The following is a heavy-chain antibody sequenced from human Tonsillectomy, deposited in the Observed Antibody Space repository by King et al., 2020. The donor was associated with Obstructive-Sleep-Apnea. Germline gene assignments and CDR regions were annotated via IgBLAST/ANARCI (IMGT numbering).Heavy chain of an antibody. V-gene: IGHV1-69*10. J-gene: IGHJ6*02. CDR2: IIPIVGSV. Sequence: QLVQSGAEIKKPGSSVKVSCKASGGSFRSYAISWVRQAPGQGLEWMGGIIPIVGSVNYAQKFQGRVTISADKSTSTAYMELSSLASDDTAVYYCARGEGAVVPATTPFYHGLDVWGQGTTVTVSS. D-gene: IGHD2-15*01. CDR1: GGSFRSYA. CDR3: ARGEGAVVPATTPFYHGLDV.